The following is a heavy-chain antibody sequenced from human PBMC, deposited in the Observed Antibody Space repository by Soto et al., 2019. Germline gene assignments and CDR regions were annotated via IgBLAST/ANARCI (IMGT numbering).Heavy chain of an antibody. CDR1: GGSISSSNW. J-gene: IGHJ1*01. CDR2: IYHSGST. V-gene: IGHV4-4*02. CDR3: ARDEGDYPYEYFQH. Sequence: QVQLQESGPGLVKPSGTLSLTCAVSGGSISSSNWWSWVRQPPGKGLEWIGEIYHSGSTNYNPSLKSRVTXXVXKXXNQFSLKLSSVTAADTAVYYCARDEGDYPYEYFQHWGQGTLVTVSS. D-gene: IGHD4-17*01.